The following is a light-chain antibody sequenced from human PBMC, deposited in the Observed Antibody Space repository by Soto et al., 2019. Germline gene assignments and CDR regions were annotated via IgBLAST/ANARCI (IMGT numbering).Light chain of an antibody. CDR1: QSLLHSDGKTY. CDR2: EVS. Sequence: DIVMTQTPLSLSVTPGQPASISCQYSQSLLHSDGKTYLSWYLQRPGQPLQLLIYEVSNRFSRVPDRFNGSGSGTDFTLKISRVEAEDVGVYYCMQSVQIPPTVGQGTKVDIK. J-gene: IGKJ1*01. V-gene: IGKV2D-29*01. CDR3: MQSVQIPPT.